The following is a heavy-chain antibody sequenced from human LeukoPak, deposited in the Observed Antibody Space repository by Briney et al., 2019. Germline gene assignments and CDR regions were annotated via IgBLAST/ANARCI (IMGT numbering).Heavy chain of an antibody. Sequence: PGGSLRLSCAASRFTFSNYWMSWVRQAPGKGLEWVANINPDGRAKYYVDSVKGRFTISRDNARKSVYLQMNSLRVEDTAVYYCTRDAMVRGVNLIFRGFDPWGRGTLVTVSS. CDR2: INPDGRAK. CDR3: TRDAMVRGVNLIFRGFDP. J-gene: IGHJ5*02. V-gene: IGHV3-7*01. CDR1: RFTFSNYW. D-gene: IGHD3-10*01.